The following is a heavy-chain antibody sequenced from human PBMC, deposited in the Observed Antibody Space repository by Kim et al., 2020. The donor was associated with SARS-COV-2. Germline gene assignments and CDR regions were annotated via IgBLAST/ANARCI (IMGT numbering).Heavy chain of an antibody. CDR1: GYMFTSYG. V-gene: IGHV1-18*04. Sequence: ASVKVSCKACGYMFTSYGFSWVRQDPGQGLEWLGWISARDGNTKYGQKVQGRVIMTTDTSTNTAYMELWSLRSDDTAMYYCARGAYGDVSFDYWGQGTLV. CDR3: ARGAYGDVSFDY. D-gene: IGHD4-17*01. CDR2: ISARDGNT. J-gene: IGHJ4*02.